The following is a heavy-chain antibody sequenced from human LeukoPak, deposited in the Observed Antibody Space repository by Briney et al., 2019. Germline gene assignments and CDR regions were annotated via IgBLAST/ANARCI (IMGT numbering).Heavy chain of an antibody. V-gene: IGHV1-8*01. D-gene: IGHD3-22*01. Sequence: ASVKVSCKASGYTFTNNDINWVRQATGQGLEWLGWMNPNSGNTGYPQKFQGRVTMTRNTSINTAYMELSSLKSEDTAVYYCARGREYSSGPGFDYWAQGTLVTVSS. J-gene: IGHJ4*02. CDR3: ARGREYSSGPGFDY. CDR1: GYTFTNND. CDR2: MNPNSGNT.